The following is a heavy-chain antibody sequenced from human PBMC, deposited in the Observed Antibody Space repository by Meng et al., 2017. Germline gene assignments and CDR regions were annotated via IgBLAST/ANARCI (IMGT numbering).Heavy chain of an antibody. CDR2: IKPDGTMT. CDR3: ARSDWFDP. CDR1: GFTFRNYW. J-gene: IGHJ5*02. V-gene: IGHV3-74*01. Sequence: VKRVESGGVFVRSGGSLRLSCTASGFTFRNYWMHWVRQAPGKGLVWVSRIKPDGTMTVYADSVKGRFTISRDNAKNTLYLQMNSLRSDDTAVYYCARSDWFDPWGQGTLVTVSS.